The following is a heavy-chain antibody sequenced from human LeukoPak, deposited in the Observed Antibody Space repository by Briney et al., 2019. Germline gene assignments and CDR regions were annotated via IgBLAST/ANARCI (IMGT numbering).Heavy chain of an antibody. Sequence: SETLSLTCAVYGGSFSGYYWSWIRQPAGKGLEWIGRIYTSGSTNYNPSLKSRVTMSVDTSKNQFSLKLSSVTAADTAVYYCARRFGELSHAFDYWGQGTLVTVSS. D-gene: IGHD3-10*01. CDR2: IYTSGST. CDR3: ARRFGELSHAFDY. J-gene: IGHJ4*02. CDR1: GGSFSGYY. V-gene: IGHV4-59*10.